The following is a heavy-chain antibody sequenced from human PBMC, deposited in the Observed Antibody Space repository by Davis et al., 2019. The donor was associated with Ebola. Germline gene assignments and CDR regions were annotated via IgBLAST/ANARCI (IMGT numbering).Heavy chain of an antibody. V-gene: IGHV4-59*01. CDR2: IYYSGTT. CDR1: GGSINNYY. CDR3: ARASHDDAFYI. Sequence: SETLSLTCTVPGGSINNYYWTWIRQAQGKGLEWIGDIYYSGTTNYNPSLTSRLTISVDKSKDHFSLKLNSVTAADTAVYYCARASHDDAFYIWGQGTMVTVSS. J-gene: IGHJ3*02.